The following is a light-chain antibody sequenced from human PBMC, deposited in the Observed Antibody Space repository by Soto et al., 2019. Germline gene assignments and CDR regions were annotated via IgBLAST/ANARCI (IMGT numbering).Light chain of an antibody. Sequence: EIVLTQSPARLAGCPGGRATLSCRASQSVGSDLAWYQQKPGQAPRLVIYGAYSRATGIQDRFSGGGSGTDFTLHTRRLDPADFPVYYCQQHGSSSSTLGQGTKVDIK. V-gene: IGKV3-20*01. CDR2: GAY. J-gene: IGKJ1*01. CDR3: QQHGSSSST. CDR1: QSVGSD.